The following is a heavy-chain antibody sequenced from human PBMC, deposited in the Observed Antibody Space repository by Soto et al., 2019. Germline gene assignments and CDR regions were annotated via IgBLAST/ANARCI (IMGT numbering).Heavy chain of an antibody. D-gene: IGHD1-7*01. Sequence: XESLKISCQCSGYSFTSYWIGLVRQMPGKGLEWMGIIYPGDSDTRYSPSFQGQVTISADKSISTAYLRWSSLKASDTAMYYCATAWKYSYYYGMDVWGQGTTVTVSS. CDR2: IYPGDSDT. J-gene: IGHJ6*02. CDR3: ATAWKYSYYYGMDV. CDR1: GYSFTSYW. V-gene: IGHV5-51*01.